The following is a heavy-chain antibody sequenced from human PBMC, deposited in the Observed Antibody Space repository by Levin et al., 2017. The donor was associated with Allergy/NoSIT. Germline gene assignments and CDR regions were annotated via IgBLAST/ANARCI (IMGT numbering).Heavy chain of an antibody. CDR2: IYYSGST. J-gene: IGHJ4*02. Sequence: PSETLSLTCTVSGGSISSYYWSWIRQPPGKGLEWIGYIYYSGSTNYNPSLKSRVTISVDTSKNQFSLKLSSVTAADTAVYYCARESSGSYYGRRYFDYWGQGTLVTVSS. V-gene: IGHV4-59*01. D-gene: IGHD1-26*01. CDR1: GGSISSYY. CDR3: ARESSGSYYGRRYFDY.